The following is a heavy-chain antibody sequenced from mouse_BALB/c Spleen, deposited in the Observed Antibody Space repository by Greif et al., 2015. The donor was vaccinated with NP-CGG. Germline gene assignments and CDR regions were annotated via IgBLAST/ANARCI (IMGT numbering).Heavy chain of an antibody. CDR1: GYTFTSYY. CDR3: TREGDYDVGDY. J-gene: IGHJ2*01. D-gene: IGHD2-4*01. V-gene: IGHV1S81*02. Sequence: QVQLQQSGAELVKPGASVKLSCKASGYTFTSYYMYWVKQRPGQGLEWIGEINPSNGGTNFNEESKSKATLTVDKSSSTAYMQLSSLTSEDSAVYYCTREGDYDVGDYWGQGTTLTVSS. CDR2: INPSNGGT.